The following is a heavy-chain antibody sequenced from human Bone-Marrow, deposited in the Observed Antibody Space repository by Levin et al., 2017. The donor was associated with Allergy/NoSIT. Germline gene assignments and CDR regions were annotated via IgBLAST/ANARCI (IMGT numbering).Heavy chain of an antibody. J-gene: IGHJ5*02. CDR2: INHSGST. Sequence: SETLSLTCAVYGGSFSGYYWSWIRQPPGKGLEWIGEINHSGSTNYNPSLKSRVTISVDTSKNQFSLKLSSVTAADTAVYYCARGGGLPTTSFEETWGQGTLVTVSS. CDR1: GGSFSGYY. CDR3: ARGGGLPTTSFEET. D-gene: IGHD1-26*01. V-gene: IGHV4-34*01.